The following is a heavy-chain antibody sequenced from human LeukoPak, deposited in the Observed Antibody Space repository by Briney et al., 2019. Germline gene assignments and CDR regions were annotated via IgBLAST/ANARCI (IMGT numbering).Heavy chain of an antibody. D-gene: IGHD2-21*01. CDR3: ARGQIVVGNRFFDY. V-gene: IGHV4-34*01. CDR1: GGSFRGYY. CDR2: INHTGST. J-gene: IGHJ4*02. Sequence: SETLSLTCTVYGGSFRGYYWTWIRQSPGKGLEWIGEINHTGSTNYNPSLKSRVTISVDTSKSQFSLRLNSLAAADTAMYCCARGQIVVGNRFFDYWGQGTLVTVSS.